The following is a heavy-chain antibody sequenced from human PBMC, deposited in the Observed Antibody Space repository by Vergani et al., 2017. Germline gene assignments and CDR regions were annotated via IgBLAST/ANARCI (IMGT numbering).Heavy chain of an antibody. J-gene: IGHJ6*02. Sequence: QVQLVQSGAEVKKPGSSVKVSCKASGGTFSSYAISWVRQAPGQGLEWMGGIIPIFGTANYAQKFQGRVTITADESTSTAYMELSSLRSEDTAVYYCARDDFPMVRGVITNYYYYGMDVWGQGTTVTVSS. CDR2: IIPIFGTA. CDR1: GGTFSSYA. CDR3: ARDDFPMVRGVITNYYYYGMDV. V-gene: IGHV1-69*01. D-gene: IGHD3-10*01.